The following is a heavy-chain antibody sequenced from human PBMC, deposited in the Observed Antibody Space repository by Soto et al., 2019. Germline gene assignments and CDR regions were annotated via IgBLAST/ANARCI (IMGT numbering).Heavy chain of an antibody. J-gene: IGHJ4*02. CDR1: GGTFSSYA. CDR2: IIPIFGTA. D-gene: IGHD3-22*01. V-gene: IGHV1-69*13. CDR3: ASYDSTPFAFDY. Sequence: GASVKVSCKASGGTFSSYAISWVRQAPGQGFEWMGGIIPIFGTANYAQKFQGRVTITADESTSTAYMELSSLRSEDTAVYYCASYDSTPFAFDYWGQGTLVTVSS.